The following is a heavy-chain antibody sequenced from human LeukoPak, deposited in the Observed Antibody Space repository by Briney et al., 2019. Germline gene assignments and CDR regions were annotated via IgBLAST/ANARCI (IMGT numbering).Heavy chain of an antibody. CDR2: IYYSGRT. D-gene: IGHD2-2*02. CDR1: GGSISTSHYY. CDR3: ARSWAPGYCSSTTCYNFDY. J-gene: IGHJ4*02. V-gene: IGHV4-39*01. Sequence: KASETLSLTCTVSGGSISTSHYYWGWIRQPPGRGLEWIGYIYYSGRTYYNPSLKSRVTISVDTSKNEFSLKLSSVTAADTAVYYCARSWAPGYCSSTTCYNFDYWGQGTLVTVSS.